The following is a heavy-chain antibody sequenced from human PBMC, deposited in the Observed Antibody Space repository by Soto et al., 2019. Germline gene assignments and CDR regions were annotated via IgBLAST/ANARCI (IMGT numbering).Heavy chain of an antibody. CDR1: GGSISSGGYY. CDR3: ARSRWDLDY. Sequence: QVQLQESGPGLVKPSQTLSLTCTVSGGSISSGGYYWSWIRQHPGKGLEWIGYVNYSGGTYSNTSLKSRVTISVDTSKDQCSLKLCSVAAADTAVYYCARSRWDLDYWGQGTLVTVSS. CDR2: VNYSGGT. J-gene: IGHJ4*02. V-gene: IGHV4-31*03. D-gene: IGHD1-26*01.